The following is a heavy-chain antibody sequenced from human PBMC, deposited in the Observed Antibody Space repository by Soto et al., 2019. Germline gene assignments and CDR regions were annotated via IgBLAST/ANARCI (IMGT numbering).Heavy chain of an antibody. CDR1: GGSFSGYY. CDR3: ASGRRSLDYYDSSGYYGGYYYFDY. Sequence: QVQLQQWGAGLLKPSETLSLTCAVYGGSFSGYYWSWIRQPPGKGLEWIGEINHSGSTNYNPSLXSRXXXAVETSQNQFXXKXSXXGGSDAAVYYCASGRRSLDYYDSSGYYGGYYYFDYWGQGALVTVST. CDR2: INHSGST. D-gene: IGHD3-22*01. V-gene: IGHV4-34*01. J-gene: IGHJ4*02.